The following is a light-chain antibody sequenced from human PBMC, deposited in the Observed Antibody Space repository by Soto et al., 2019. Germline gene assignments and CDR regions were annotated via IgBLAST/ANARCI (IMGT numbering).Light chain of an antibody. J-gene: IGKJ5*01. Sequence: DIQMTQSPSSLSASVEDRVIITCRASQSISNHLNWYQQKPGKAPKLLIFAASSLQSGVPSRFSGSRSGPDFTLTISSLQPEDFATYYCQQGYTSAITFGQGTRLEIK. V-gene: IGKV1-39*01. CDR1: QSISNH. CDR2: AAS. CDR3: QQGYTSAIT.